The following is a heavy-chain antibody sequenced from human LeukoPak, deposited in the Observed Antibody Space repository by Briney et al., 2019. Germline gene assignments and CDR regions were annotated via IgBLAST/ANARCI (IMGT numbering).Heavy chain of an antibody. CDR1: GGSLSSYY. CDR2: IYYSGSP. J-gene: IGHJ6*02. Sequence: SETLSLTCTVSGGSLSSYYWSWIRQPPGKGLEWVGYIYYSGSPTYNPSLKSRVTISVDTSKNQFSLKLSSVTAADTAVYYCARTVRGVDYYYGMDVWGQGTTVTVSS. D-gene: IGHD3-10*01. V-gene: IGHV4-59*01. CDR3: ARTVRGVDYYYGMDV.